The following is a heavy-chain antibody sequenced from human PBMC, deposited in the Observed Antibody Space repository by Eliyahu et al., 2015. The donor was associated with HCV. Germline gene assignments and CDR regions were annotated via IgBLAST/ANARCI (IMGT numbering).Heavy chain of an antibody. D-gene: IGHD3-10*01. CDR1: GFTFXXYA. J-gene: IGHJ4*02. CDR2: ISYDGSNK. V-gene: IGHV3-30*01. Sequence: QVQLVESGGGVVQPGXSLRLSCAAXGFTFXXYAMHWVRQAPGKGLEGVAVISYDGSNKYYADSVKGRFTISRDNSKNTLYLQMNSLRAEDTAVYYCARDGEALWFGELDYFDYWGQGTLVTVSS. CDR3: ARDGEALWFGELDYFDY.